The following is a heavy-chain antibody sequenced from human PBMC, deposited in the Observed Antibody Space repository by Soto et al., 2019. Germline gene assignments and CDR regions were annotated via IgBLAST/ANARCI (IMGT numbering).Heavy chain of an antibody. CDR2: ISGSGGST. CDR3: AKIPNCSGGSCYPDAFDI. Sequence: GGSLRLSCAASGFTFSSYAMSWVRQAPGKGLEWVSAISGSGGSTYYADSVKGRFTISRDNSKNTLYLQMNSLRAEDTAVYYCAKIPNCSGGSCYPDAFDIWGQGTMVTVSS. J-gene: IGHJ3*02. D-gene: IGHD2-15*01. CDR1: GFTFSSYA. V-gene: IGHV3-23*01.